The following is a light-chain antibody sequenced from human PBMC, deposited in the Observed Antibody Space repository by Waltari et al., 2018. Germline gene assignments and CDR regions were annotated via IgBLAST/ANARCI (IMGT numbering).Light chain of an antibody. CDR2: EVS. V-gene: IGLV2-14*01. J-gene: IGLJ1*01. Sequence: QSALPQPASVSGSPGQSVSISCPGTSNDVGGYGYVSWYQQFPDKAPKLMIYEVSYRPSGVSSRFSGSKSGNTASLTISGLQAEDEAVYYCSSHTSTVPHVFGTGTKVTVV. CDR1: SNDVGGYGY. CDR3: SSHTSTVPHV.